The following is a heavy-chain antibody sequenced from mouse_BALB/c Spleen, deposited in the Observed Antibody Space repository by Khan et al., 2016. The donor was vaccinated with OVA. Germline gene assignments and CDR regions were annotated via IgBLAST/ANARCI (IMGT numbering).Heavy chain of an antibody. CDR3: VRDGAYHRNDGWFAY. Sequence: QVRLQQSGAELARPGASVKMSCKASGYTFTSYTIHWIKKRPGQGLEWIGYINPSNGYTNYNQKFKDKATLTTDKSSTTAYLQLSSLTSADSAVYNCVRDGAYHRNDGWFAYWGQGTLVTVSA. CDR1: GYTFTSYT. D-gene: IGHD2-14*01. CDR2: INPSNGYT. J-gene: IGHJ3*01. V-gene: IGHV1-4*01.